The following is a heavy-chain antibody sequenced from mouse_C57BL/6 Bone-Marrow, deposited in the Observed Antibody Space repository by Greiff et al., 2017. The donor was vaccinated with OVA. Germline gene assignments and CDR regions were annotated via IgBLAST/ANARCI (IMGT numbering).Heavy chain of an antibody. J-gene: IGHJ1*03. D-gene: IGHD1-1*01. V-gene: IGHV1-82*01. CDR3: AEITTVGATPYRYFDV. CDR2: IYPGDGDT. CDR1: GYAFSSSW. Sequence: VQLQQSGPELVKPGASVKISCKASGYAFSSSWMNWVKQRPGKGLEWIGRIYPGDGDTNYNGKFKGKATLTADKSSSTAYMQLSSLTSEDSAVYFCAEITTVGATPYRYFDVWGTGTTVTVSS.